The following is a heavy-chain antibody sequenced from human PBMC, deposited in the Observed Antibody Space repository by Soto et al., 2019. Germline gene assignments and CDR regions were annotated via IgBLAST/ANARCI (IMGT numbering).Heavy chain of an antibody. CDR1: GFTFSNHW. Sequence: GGSLRLSCAASGFTFSNHWMQWVRQAPGKGLVWVSRINSDGSSISYADSVRGRFTISRDNAKNTLYLQMNTLRAEDTAVYYCARSKGLDYWGQGTLVTVSS. J-gene: IGHJ4*02. CDR2: INSDGSSI. CDR3: ARSKGLDY. V-gene: IGHV3-74*01.